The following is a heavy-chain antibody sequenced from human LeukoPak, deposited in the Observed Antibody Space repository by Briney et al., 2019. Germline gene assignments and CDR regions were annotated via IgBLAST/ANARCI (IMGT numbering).Heavy chain of an antibody. J-gene: IGHJ6*02. V-gene: IGHV1-69*04. Sequence: GASVKVSCKASGGTFSSYAISWVRQAPGQGLEWMGRIIPILGIANYAQKFQGRVTITADKSTSTAYMELSSLRSEDTAVYYCARDNSLDTAEGYYYYYGMDVWGQGTTVTVSS. D-gene: IGHD5-18*01. CDR3: ARDNSLDTAEGYYYYYGMDV. CDR1: GGTFSSYA. CDR2: IIPILGIA.